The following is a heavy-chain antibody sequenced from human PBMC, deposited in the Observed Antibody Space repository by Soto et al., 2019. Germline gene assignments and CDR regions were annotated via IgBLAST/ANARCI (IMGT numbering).Heavy chain of an antibody. V-gene: IGHV4-34*01. CDR1: GGSFSGYY. CDR3: PSGRGSSRSVGASIFYYYYGMDV. J-gene: IGHJ6*02. D-gene: IGHD3-9*01. Sequence: LSLTCAVYGGSFSGYYWSWIRQPPGKGLEWIGEINHSGSTNYNPSLKSRVTISLDTSKNQFSLKLSSVTAADTAGYYRPSGRGSSRSVGASIFYYYYGMDVWGQGPTVTVSS. CDR2: INHSGST.